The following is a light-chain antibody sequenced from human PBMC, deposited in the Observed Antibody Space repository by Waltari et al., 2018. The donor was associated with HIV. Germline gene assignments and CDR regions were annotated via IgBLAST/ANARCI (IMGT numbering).Light chain of an antibody. V-gene: IGKV1-5*01. Sequence: DIQVTQSPSALSASVGDTVTISCRASQPVRSWMAWFLQRPSKAPSLLIYQASLLASGVPSRFSGSRSGTDFSLTIRGLQPDDFGTYYCQQYNWHWTFGQGTRV. CDR3: QQYNWHWT. CDR2: QAS. J-gene: IGKJ1*01. CDR1: QPVRSW.